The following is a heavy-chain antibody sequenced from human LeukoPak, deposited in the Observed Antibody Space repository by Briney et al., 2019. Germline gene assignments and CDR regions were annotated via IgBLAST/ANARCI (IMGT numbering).Heavy chain of an antibody. D-gene: IGHD6-19*01. Sequence: QPGRSLRLSCAASGFTFSSHGMHWVRQAAGKGLEWVAVIWYDGSNKYYADPVKGRFTISRDNSKNTLYLQMNSLRAEDTAVYYCACSIAVAGTIDYWGQGTLVTVSS. CDR1: GFTFSSHG. J-gene: IGHJ4*02. CDR2: IWYDGSNK. V-gene: IGHV3-33*01. CDR3: ACSIAVAGTIDY.